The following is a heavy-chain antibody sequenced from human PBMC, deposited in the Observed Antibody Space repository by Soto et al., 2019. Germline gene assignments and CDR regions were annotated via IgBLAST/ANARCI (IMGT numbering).Heavy chain of an antibody. Sequence: SETLSLTCTVSNDSIRSGTYYWAWIRQPPGRGLEWIGSLSYLGTTDYNPSLKSRVTISKDASKNQFSLKLSSVTAADTAVYYCATGRSDSGWYEVHFWGQGTLVTVSS. CDR2: LSYLGTT. CDR3: ATGRSDSGWYEVHF. D-gene: IGHD6-19*01. CDR1: NDSIRSGTYY. V-gene: IGHV4-39*01. J-gene: IGHJ4*02.